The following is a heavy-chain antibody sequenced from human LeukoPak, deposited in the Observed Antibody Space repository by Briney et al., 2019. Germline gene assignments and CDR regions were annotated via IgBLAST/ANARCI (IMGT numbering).Heavy chain of an antibody. Sequence: SETLSLTCTVSGGSLSSYYWSWIRQPPGKGLEWIGYIYYSGSTNSNPSLKSRVTMSVDTSKKQFSLKLSSVTAADTAVYYCARVTEWNDFDYWGQGILVTVS. D-gene: IGHD1-1*01. J-gene: IGHJ4*02. CDR3: ARVTEWNDFDY. V-gene: IGHV4-59*01. CDR1: GGSLSSYY. CDR2: IYYSGST.